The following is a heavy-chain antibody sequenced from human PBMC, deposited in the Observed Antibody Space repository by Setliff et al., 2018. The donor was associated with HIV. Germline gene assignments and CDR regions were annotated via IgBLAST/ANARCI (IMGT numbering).Heavy chain of an antibody. V-gene: IGHV1-69*13. Sequence: SVKVSCKASGGTFSSYAISWVRQAPGQGLEWMGGIIPIFGPTNYAQKFQGRVTITADESTTTAYMELSSLRSDDTAVYYCARESLAYCGGDCFSGYWGQGALVTVSS. CDR2: IIPIFGPT. CDR1: GGTFSSYA. D-gene: IGHD2-21*01. CDR3: ARESLAYCGGDCFSGY. J-gene: IGHJ4*02.